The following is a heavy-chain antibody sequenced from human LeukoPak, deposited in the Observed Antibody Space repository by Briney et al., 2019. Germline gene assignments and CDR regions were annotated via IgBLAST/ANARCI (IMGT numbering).Heavy chain of an antibody. V-gene: IGHV3-48*02. J-gene: IGHJ6*02. CDR3: ARDPTTYYYYYGVDV. CDR2: ISSSSSTI. CDR1: GFTFSSYS. Sequence: GGSLRLSCAASGFTFSSYSMTWVRQAPGKGLEWVSYISSSSSTIYYADSVKGRFTISRDNAKNSLYLQMNSLRDEDTAVYYCARDPTTYYYYYGVDVWGQGTTVTVSS. D-gene: IGHD1-14*01.